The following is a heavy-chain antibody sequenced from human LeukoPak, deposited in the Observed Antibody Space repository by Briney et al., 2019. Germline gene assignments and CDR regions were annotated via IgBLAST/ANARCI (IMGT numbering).Heavy chain of an antibody. CDR1: GFTFSSYS. CDR2: ISSSSSTI. V-gene: IGHV3-48*01. D-gene: IGHD5-12*01. Sequence: QPGGSLRLSCAASGFTFSSYSMNWVRQAPGKGLEWVSYISSSSSTIYYADSVKGRFTISRDNAKNSLYLQMNSLRAEDTAVYYCARDMMDIVATNYYYYYMDVWGKGTTVTVSS. J-gene: IGHJ6*03. CDR3: ARDMMDIVATNYYYYYMDV.